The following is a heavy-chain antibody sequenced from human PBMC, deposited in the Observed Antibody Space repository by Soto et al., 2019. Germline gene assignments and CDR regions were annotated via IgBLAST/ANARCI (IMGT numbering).Heavy chain of an antibody. D-gene: IGHD6-13*01. CDR1: GGSFSGYY. Sequence: SETLPLTCAVYGGSFSGYYWSWIRQPPGKGLEWIGEINHSGSTNYNPSLKSRVTISVDTSKNQFSLKLSSVTAADTAVYYCARHYSSSSWLDPWGQGTLVTVSS. J-gene: IGHJ5*02. V-gene: IGHV4-34*01. CDR3: ARHYSSSSWLDP. CDR2: INHSGST.